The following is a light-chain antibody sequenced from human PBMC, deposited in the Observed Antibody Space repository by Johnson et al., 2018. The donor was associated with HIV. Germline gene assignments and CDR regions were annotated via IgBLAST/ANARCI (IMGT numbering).Light chain of an antibody. Sequence: QSVLTKPPSVSAAPGQKVTISCSGSSSNIGNNYVSWYQQLPGTAPKLLIYENNKRPSGIPDRFSGYKSGTSATLGITGLQTGVEADYYCGTWDSSLSAGVFGTGTKVTVL. J-gene: IGLJ1*01. CDR3: GTWDSSLSAGV. CDR2: ENN. V-gene: IGLV1-51*02. CDR1: SSNIGNNY.